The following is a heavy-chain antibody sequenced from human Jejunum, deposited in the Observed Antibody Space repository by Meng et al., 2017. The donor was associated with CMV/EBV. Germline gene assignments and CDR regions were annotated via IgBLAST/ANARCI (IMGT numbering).Heavy chain of an antibody. CDR1: Y. D-gene: IGHD3-22*01. CDR3: SRGPYYYESSGYYGGQSNWFDP. J-gene: IGHJ5*02. CDR2: VYYSGSA. V-gene: IGHV4-59*01. Sequence: YWSWIRQPPGKGLEWMGYVYYSGSATYSPSLRSRITISIDTSKNQFSLRLSSVTAADTAVYFCSRGPYYYESSGYYGGQSNWFDPWGQGTQVTVSS.